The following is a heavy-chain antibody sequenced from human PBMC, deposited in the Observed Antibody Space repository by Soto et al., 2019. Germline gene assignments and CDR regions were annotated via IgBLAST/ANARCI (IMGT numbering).Heavy chain of an antibody. Sequence: ASVKVSCKASGFTFTSSAMQWVRQARGQRLEWIGWIVVGSGNTNYAQKFQERVTITRDMSTSTAYMELSSLRSEDTAVYYCAAAGPTYYDILTGYDDWGQGTLVTVSS. D-gene: IGHD3-9*01. CDR3: AAAGPTYYDILTGYDD. V-gene: IGHV1-58*02. J-gene: IGHJ4*02. CDR1: GFTFTSSA. CDR2: IVVGSGNT.